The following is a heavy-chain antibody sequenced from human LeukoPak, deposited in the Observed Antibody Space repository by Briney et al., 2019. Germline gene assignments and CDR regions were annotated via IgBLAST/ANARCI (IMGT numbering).Heavy chain of an antibody. V-gene: IGHV4-4*02. CDR3: AGLVGRYSSGLYYYYFDY. CDR2: MYLSGTT. J-gene: IGHJ4*02. D-gene: IGHD3-22*01. CDR1: GDSINSLDL. Sequence: NPSGTLSLTCTVSGDSINSLDLWSWVRPPPGKGLEWIGEMYLSGTTHSNPSVKSRVTISIDKSKNQFFLNLSSVTAADTAVYYCAGLVGRYSSGLYYYYFDYWGQGTLVTVSS.